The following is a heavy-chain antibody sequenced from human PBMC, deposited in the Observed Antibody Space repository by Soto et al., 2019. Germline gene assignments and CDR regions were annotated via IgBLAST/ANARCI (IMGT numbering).Heavy chain of an antibody. V-gene: IGHV3-30*18. Sequence: QVQMVESGGGVVQPGTSLRLSCATSGFTFSTSGMHWVRQAPGKGLEWVAMISHDGSVTYYTDSVQGRLTISRDTPKNKLYLQMNSLRDEDTSIYCCAKDWGSSGSYNWFDPLSQGTRVTVS. J-gene: IGHJ5*02. CDR2: ISHDGSVT. CDR1: GFTFSTSG. CDR3: AKDWGSSGSYNWFDP. D-gene: IGHD6-25*01.